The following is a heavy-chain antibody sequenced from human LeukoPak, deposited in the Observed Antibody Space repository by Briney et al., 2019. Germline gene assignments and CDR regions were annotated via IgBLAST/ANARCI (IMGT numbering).Heavy chain of an antibody. V-gene: IGHV3-30-3*02. CDR2: ISYDENNK. CDR3: AKKRDILTGYSSFDY. CDR1: GFTFSSYA. D-gene: IGHD3-9*01. J-gene: IGHJ4*02. Sequence: GGSLRLSCAASGFTFSSYAMHWVRQAPGKGLDWVAVISYDENNKYYADSVKGRFTISRDNSKNTLFLQMNSLRAEDTAVYYCAKKRDILTGYSSFDYWGQGTLVTVSS.